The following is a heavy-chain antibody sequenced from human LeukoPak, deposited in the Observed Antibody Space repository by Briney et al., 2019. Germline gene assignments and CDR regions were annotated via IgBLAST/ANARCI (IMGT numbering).Heavy chain of an antibody. CDR2: IIPIFGTA. CDR3: ARVEGGSYLPDY. CDR1: GGTFSSYA. V-gene: IGHV1-69*05. D-gene: IGHD1-26*01. Sequence: SVKVSCKASGGTFSSYAISWVRQAPGQGLEWMGGIIPIFGTANYAQKLQGRVTMTTDTSTSTAYMELRSLRSDDTAVYYCARVEGGSYLPDYWGQGTLVTVSS. J-gene: IGHJ4*02.